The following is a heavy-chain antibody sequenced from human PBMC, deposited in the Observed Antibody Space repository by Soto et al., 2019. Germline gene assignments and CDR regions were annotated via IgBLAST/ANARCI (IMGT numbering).Heavy chain of an antibody. Sequence: GASVKVSCKASGYTFTSYYMNWVRQAPGQGLEWLGIINPSGGYTTYAQRFLGRVTMTSDTSTSTVHMELSSLRSEDTAVYYCARDQLVGFGELSLFDYWGQGTLVTVSS. J-gene: IGHJ4*02. D-gene: IGHD3-10*01. CDR3: ARDQLVGFGELSLFDY. V-gene: IGHV1-46*01. CDR1: GYTFTSYY. CDR2: INPSGGYT.